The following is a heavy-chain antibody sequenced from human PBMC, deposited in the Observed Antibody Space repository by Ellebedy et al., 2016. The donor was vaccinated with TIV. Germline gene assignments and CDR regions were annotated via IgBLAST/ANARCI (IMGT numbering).Heavy chain of an antibody. CDR3: ATALRGQQLIPEYFQH. CDR1: GFIFDSCA. CDR2: ISGNGVSA. Sequence: GGSLRLXXAASGFIFDSCAMSWVRQTPGKGLEWVASISGNGVSAYCAESVKGRFTISRDNYKTTLYVEMTSLRAEDTALYYCATALRGQQLIPEYFQHWGQGALVTVSS. J-gene: IGHJ1*01. V-gene: IGHV3-23*01. D-gene: IGHD6-13*01.